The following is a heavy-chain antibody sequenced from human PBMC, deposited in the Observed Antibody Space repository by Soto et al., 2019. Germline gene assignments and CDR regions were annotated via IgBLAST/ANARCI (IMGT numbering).Heavy chain of an antibody. J-gene: IGHJ5*02. CDR2: IIPIFGTA. D-gene: IGHD6-19*01. V-gene: IGHV1-69*13. CDR1: GGTFSSYA. Sequence: GASVKVSCKASGGTFSSYAISWVRQAPGQGLEWMGGIIPIFGTANCAQKFQGRVTITADESTSTAYMELSSLRSEDTAVYYCARWIAVAGSWWFDPWGQGTLVTVSS. CDR3: ARWIAVAGSWWFDP.